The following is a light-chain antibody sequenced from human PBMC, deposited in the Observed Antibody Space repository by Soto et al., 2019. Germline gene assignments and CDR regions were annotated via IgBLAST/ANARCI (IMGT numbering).Light chain of an antibody. CDR3: AAWDDRLRGGV. V-gene: IGLV1-47*02. CDR1: RSNIGSNY. J-gene: IGLJ3*02. Sequence: QSVLTQPPSASGTPGQRVTISCSGSRSNIGSNYVYWYQQLPGTAPKLLMSSNDQRPSGVPDRFSGSKSGTSASLAISGLRSEVEADYFCAAWDDRLRGGVFGGGTKVTVL. CDR2: SND.